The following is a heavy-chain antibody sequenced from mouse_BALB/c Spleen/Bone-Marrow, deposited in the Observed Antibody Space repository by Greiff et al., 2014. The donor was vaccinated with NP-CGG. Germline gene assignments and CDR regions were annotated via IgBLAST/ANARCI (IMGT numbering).Heavy chain of an antibody. D-gene: IGHD2-3*01. Sequence: DVKLQESGGGLVQPGGSLKLSYAASGFDFSRYWMTWVRQAPGKGLEWIGEINPDSSTINYTPSLKDKFIISRDNAKNTLYLQMSKVRSEDTALYYCAGNGYYGWIAYWGQGTLVTVSA. V-gene: IGHV4-1*02. CDR2: INPDSSTI. J-gene: IGHJ3*01. CDR3: AGNGYYGWIAY. CDR1: GFDFSRYW.